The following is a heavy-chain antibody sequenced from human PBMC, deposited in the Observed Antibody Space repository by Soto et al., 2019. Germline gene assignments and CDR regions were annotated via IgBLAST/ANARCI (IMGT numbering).Heavy chain of an antibody. J-gene: IGHJ4*02. V-gene: IGHV3-7*02. CDR2: INQDGSEI. D-gene: IGHD6-13*01. CDR1: GFTFSSEY. CDR3: ATIAAFRFDY. Sequence: EVQLVESGGGLVQPGGSLRLSCVASGFTFSSEYMSWVRQAPGKGLEWVGNINQDGSEIYYLDSVKGRFTISRHNAKKSVFLQMNSLRAENTAVYYCATIAAFRFDYWGQGTLVTVSS.